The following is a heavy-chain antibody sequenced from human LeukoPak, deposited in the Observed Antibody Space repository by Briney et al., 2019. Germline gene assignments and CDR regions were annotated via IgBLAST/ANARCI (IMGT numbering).Heavy chain of an antibody. CDR1: GFTVSSNY. D-gene: IGHD3-10*01. CDR3: ARDGGSGNPRFDS. CDR2: IYSGGKT. Sequence: PGGSLRLSCAASGFTVSSNYMSWVRQAPGKGLEWVSVIYSGGKTYYADSVKGRFTISRDNSKNTLHLQMNSLRAEDTAVYYCARDGGSGNPRFDSWGQGTLVTVSS. V-gene: IGHV3-53*01. J-gene: IGHJ4*02.